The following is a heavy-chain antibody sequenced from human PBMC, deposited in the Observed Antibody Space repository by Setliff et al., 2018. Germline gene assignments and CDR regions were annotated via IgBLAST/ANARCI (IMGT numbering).Heavy chain of an antibody. J-gene: IGHJ4*02. CDR3: ARGRDFWSGYLVY. V-gene: IGHV1-2*04. CDR1: GYTFTGYY. Sequence: ASVKVSCKASGYTFTGYYMHWVRQAPGQGLEWMGWINPNSGGTNYAQKCQGWVTMTRDTSISTAYMELSRLRSDDTAVYYCARGRDFWSGYLVYWGQGTLVTVSS. CDR2: INPNSGGT. D-gene: IGHD3-3*01.